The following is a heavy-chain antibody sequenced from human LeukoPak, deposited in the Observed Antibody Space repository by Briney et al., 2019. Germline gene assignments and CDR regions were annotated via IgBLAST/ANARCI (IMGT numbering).Heavy chain of an antibody. Sequence: WIGEINHSGSTNYNPSLKSRVTISLDTSKNQFSLKLSSVTAADTAVYYCARGSRWELPLDYWGQGTLVTVSS. J-gene: IGHJ4*02. CDR2: INHSGST. V-gene: IGHV4-34*01. D-gene: IGHD1-26*01. CDR3: ARGSRWELPLDY.